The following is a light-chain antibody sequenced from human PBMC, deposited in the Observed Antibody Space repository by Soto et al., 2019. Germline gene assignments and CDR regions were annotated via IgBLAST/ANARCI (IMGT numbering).Light chain of an antibody. CDR3: QQYNSYSWT. Sequence: DIQMTQSPSTLSASVGDRVTITCRASQSISSWLAWYQQKPGKAPKLLIYDASSLESGVPSRFSGSGSGTEFTITISSLQPDDFATYYCQQYNSYSWTFGQGTKVDI. J-gene: IGKJ1*01. CDR2: DAS. CDR1: QSISSW. V-gene: IGKV1-5*01.